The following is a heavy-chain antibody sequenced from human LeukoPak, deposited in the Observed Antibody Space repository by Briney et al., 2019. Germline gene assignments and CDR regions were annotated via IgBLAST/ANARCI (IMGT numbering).Heavy chain of an antibody. Sequence: GGSLRLSCEGTGFPFSSYVMSWVRQAPGKGLEWIAYINHNAEMIFYPDFVKGRFTISRDNAKNSLYLQMNALRDEDTAIYYGGKDHRWAFALWGRGPRVPVSS. CDR3: GKDHRWAFAL. D-gene: IGHD1-26*01. CDR1: GFPFSSYV. V-gene: IGHV3-48*02. J-gene: IGHJ4*02. CDR2: INHNAEMI.